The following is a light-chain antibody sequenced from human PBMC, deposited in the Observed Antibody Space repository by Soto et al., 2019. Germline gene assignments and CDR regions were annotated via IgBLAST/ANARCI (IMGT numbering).Light chain of an antibody. Sequence: QSALTQPPSASGSPGQSVTISCTGAHSDFGGYNYVSWYQQHPGKAPKLMIFEVNKRPSGVPDRFSGSKFGNTASLTISGLQAEDEADYYCNSYTNRNTVVFGGGTKLTVL. V-gene: IGLV2-8*01. J-gene: IGLJ2*01. CDR3: NSYTNRNTVV. CDR2: EVN. CDR1: HSDFGGYNY.